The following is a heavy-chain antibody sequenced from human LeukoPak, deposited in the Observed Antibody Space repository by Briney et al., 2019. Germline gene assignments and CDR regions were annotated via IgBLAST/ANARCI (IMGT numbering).Heavy chain of an antibody. D-gene: IGHD6-6*01. CDR1: GYTFTSYG. CDR3: ARDRIAVRPGWFDP. J-gene: IGHJ5*02. CDR2: ISVYNGNT. Sequence: ASVKVSCKASGYTFTSYGISWVRQAPGQGLEWMGWISVYNGNTKYAQNFHGRVTMTTDTSTSTAYMELRSLRSDDTAVYDCARDRIAVRPGWFDPWGQGTLVTVSS. V-gene: IGHV1-18*01.